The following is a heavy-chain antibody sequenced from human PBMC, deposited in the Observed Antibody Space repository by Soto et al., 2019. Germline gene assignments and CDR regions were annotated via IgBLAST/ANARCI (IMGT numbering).Heavy chain of an antibody. CDR2: INHTGST. D-gene: IGHD2-8*02. CDR3: ARDKITGLFDY. J-gene: IGHJ4*02. CDR1: GGSFSGYS. Sequence: QVQLQQWGAGLLKPSDTLSLTCAVYGGSFSGYSWTWIRQPPGTGLEWIGEINHTGSTNYNPSLKSRVTISVDTSKNQFSLKLTSVTAADTAVYYCARDKITGLFDYWGQGTLVTVSS. V-gene: IGHV4-34*01.